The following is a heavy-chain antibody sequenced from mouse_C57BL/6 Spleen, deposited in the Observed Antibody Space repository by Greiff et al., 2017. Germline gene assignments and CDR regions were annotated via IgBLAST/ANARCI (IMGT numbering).Heavy chain of an antibody. J-gene: IGHJ2*01. CDR1: GYTFTDYY. Sequence: VQLQQSGPELVKPGASVKISCKASGYTFTDYYMNWVKQSHGKSLEWIGDINPNNGGTSYNQKFKGKATLTVEKSSSTAYMELRSLTSEDSAVYYCARLITTVVAPDYWGQGTTLTVSS. CDR2: INPNNGGT. CDR3: ARLITTVVAPDY. V-gene: IGHV1-26*01. D-gene: IGHD1-1*01.